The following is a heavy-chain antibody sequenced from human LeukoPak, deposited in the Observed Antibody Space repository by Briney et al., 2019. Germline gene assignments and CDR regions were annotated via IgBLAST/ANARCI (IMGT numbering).Heavy chain of an antibody. J-gene: IGHJ4*02. CDR2: INPDNGNT. V-gene: IGHV1-18*01. CDR1: GYPFTRYG. D-gene: IGHD2-2*01. CDR3: ATYYCSTTSCYPYFFDY. Sequence: ASVKVSCKASGYPFTRYGISWVRQATGQGLEWMGWINPDNGNTKYAQKFQGRVTMTTDTSTSTAHMELRSLRSDDTAVYYCATYYCSTTSCYPYFFDYWGQGTLVTVSS.